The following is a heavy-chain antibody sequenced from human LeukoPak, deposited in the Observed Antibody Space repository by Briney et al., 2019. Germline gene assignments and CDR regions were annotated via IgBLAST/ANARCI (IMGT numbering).Heavy chain of an antibody. CDR3: ARDHSGNWFDP. D-gene: IGHD1-26*01. CDR2: ISTYNGNT. V-gene: IGHV1-18*01. CDR1: GYTFTIYD. J-gene: IGHJ5*02. Sequence: ASVKVSCKASGYTFTIYDTSWVRQAPGQGLEWMGWISTYNGNTNYAQKLQGRVTMTTDTITTTAYMELRSLRSDDTAVYYCARDHSGNWFDPWGQGTLVTVSS.